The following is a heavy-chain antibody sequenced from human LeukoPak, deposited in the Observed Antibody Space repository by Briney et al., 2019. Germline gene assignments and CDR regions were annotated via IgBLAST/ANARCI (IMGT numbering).Heavy chain of an antibody. CDR3: GRASPRYGGFDY. J-gene: IGHJ4*02. Sequence: PSETLSLTCTVSGGSISNYYWSWIRQPAGKGLEWIGRIYSSGSTNYNPSLKSRVTMSVDTSKNQFSLKLSSVAAAGTAVYYCGRASPRYGGFDYWGQGTLVTVSS. D-gene: IGHD4-23*01. CDR1: GGSISNYY. CDR2: IYSSGST. V-gene: IGHV4-4*07.